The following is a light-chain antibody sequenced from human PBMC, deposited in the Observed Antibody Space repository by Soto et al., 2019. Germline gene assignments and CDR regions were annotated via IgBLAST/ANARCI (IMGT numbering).Light chain of an antibody. J-gene: IGKJ3*01. CDR1: QTVLYRSKNKNY. Sequence: DIVMTQSPDSLAVSLGERATINCKSSQTVLYRSKNKNYLAWYQQKPGQPPKLLIYWASTRESGVPDRFSGSGSVTDFTLTISSLQAEDVAVYYCQQYYSSPFTFGPGTKVEIK. V-gene: IGKV4-1*01. CDR3: QQYYSSPFT. CDR2: WAS.